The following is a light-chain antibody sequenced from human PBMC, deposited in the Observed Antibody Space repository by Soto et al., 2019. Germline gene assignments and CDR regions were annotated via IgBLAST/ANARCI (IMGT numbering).Light chain of an antibody. Sequence: QSALTQPASVYGSPGQSITISCSGTSSNIGGYNVVSWYQQHPGKAPKVTIYAAVQRPSGVTDRFSGFKSGITASLTVSGLHAADEADYFCKSYSGSNTYVFGSGTKLTVL. CDR2: AAV. CDR1: SSNIGGYNV. CDR3: KSYSGSNTYV. V-gene: IGLV2-14*02. J-gene: IGLJ1*01.